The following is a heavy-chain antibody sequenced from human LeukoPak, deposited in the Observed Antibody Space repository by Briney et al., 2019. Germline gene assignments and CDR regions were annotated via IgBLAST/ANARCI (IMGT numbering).Heavy chain of an antibody. D-gene: IGHD3-16*01. V-gene: IGHV1-2*02. CDR3: ATLRGSPNWFDP. J-gene: IGHJ5*02. Sequence: ASVKVSCKASGYTFTGYYMHWVRQAPGQGLEWMGWINPNSGSTNYAQKFQGRVTMTRDTSISTAYMELSRLRSDDTAVYYCATLRGSPNWFDPWGQGTLVTVSS. CDR1: GYTFTGYY. CDR2: INPNSGST.